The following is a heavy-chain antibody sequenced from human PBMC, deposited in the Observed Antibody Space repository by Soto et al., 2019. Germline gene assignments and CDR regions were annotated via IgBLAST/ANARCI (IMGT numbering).Heavy chain of an antibody. CDR2: ICGSGYPI. Sequence: PVGSLRLSCADSGYSRFSYYSMNWVRQAPGKGLEWVSFICGSGYPIYYADSVRGRFTISRDNAKNPLSLHVDSLRVEVMAVYYCARVRGHSDGYVDYWGQGTLVTVSS. D-gene: IGHD3-16*01. CDR1: GYSRFSYYS. CDR3: ARVRGHSDGYVDY. V-gene: IGHV3-48*01. J-gene: IGHJ4*02.